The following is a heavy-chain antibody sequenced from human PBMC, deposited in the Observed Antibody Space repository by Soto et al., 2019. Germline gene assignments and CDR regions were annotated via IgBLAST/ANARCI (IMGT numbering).Heavy chain of an antibody. Sequence: GESLKISCKGSGYSFTSFWIGWVRQMPGKGLEAMAIIDPDDSDTRYCPSFQGQVTISADKSINTAYLQWSSLKASDSAMYYCARPGLTASSSFDYWGQGTLVNVSS. V-gene: IGHV5-51*01. CDR2: IDPDDSDT. D-gene: IGHD6-6*01. CDR3: ARPGLTASSSFDY. J-gene: IGHJ4*02. CDR1: GYSFTSFW.